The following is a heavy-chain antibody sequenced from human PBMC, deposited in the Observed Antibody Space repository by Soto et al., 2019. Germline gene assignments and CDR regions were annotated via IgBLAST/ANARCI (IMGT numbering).Heavy chain of an antibody. Sequence: EVQLVQSGTEVKKPGESLRISCKGSGYSFTSYWITWVRQMPGKGLEWMGRIDPTDSNTNYSPSLQGHVSISADKSISTAYLQWSSLKASDTGMYYCARRVRAGDFDYWGQGTLVTVS. D-gene: IGHD3-10*01. CDR2: IDPTDSNT. CDR1: GYSFTSYW. CDR3: ARRVRAGDFDY. J-gene: IGHJ4*02. V-gene: IGHV5-10-1*03.